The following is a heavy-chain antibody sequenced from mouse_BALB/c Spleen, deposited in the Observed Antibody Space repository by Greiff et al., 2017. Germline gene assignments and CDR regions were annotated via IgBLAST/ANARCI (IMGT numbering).Heavy chain of an antibody. CDR3: ARRGYYYGSFFDY. Sequence: VQLQQSGAELMKPGASVKISCKATGYTFSSYWIEWVKQRPGHGLEWIGEILPGSGSTNYNEKFKGKATFTADTSSNTAYMQLSSLTSEDSAVYYCARRGYYYGSFFDYWGQGTTLTVSS. J-gene: IGHJ2*01. V-gene: IGHV1-9*01. CDR2: ILPGSGST. CDR1: GYTFSSYW. D-gene: IGHD1-1*01.